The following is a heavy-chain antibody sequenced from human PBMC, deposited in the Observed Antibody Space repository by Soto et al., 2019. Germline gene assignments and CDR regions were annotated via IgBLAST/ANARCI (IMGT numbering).Heavy chain of an antibody. CDR1: GFTFSSYG. D-gene: IGHD1-20*01. CDR3: ARDSSPITGGVDY. V-gene: IGHV3-33*01. J-gene: IGHJ4*02. CDR2: IWYDGSNK. Sequence: QPGGSLRLSCAASGFTFSSYGMHWVRQAPGKGLEWVAVIWYDGSNKYYADSVKGRFTISRDNSKNTLYLQMNSLRAEDTAVYYCARDSSPITGGVDYWGQGTLVTVSS.